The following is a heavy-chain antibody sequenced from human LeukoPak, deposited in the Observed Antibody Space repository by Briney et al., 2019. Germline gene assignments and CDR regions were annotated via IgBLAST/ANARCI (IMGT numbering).Heavy chain of an antibody. D-gene: IGHD3-10*01. CDR1: GGSISSGGYY. Sequence: SETLSLTCTVSGGSISSGGYYWSWIRQHPGKGLEWIGYIYYSGSTYYNPSLKSRVTISLDTSKNQFSLKLSSVTAADTAVYYCARGDASYYGSGSYQVPFDSWGRGTLVTVSS. V-gene: IGHV4-31*03. CDR3: ARGDASYYGSGSYQVPFDS. CDR2: IYYSGST. J-gene: IGHJ4*02.